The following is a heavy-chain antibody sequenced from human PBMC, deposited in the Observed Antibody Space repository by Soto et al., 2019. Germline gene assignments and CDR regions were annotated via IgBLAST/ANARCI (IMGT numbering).Heavy chain of an antibody. CDR2: ISYDGSNK. CDR1: GFTFSSYA. CDR3: ARPLPAATNPFDY. V-gene: IGHV3-30-3*01. J-gene: IGHJ4*02. Sequence: GGSLRLSCAASGFTFSSYAMHWVRQAPGKGLEWVAVISYDGSNKYYADSVKGRFTISRDNSKNTLYLQMNSLRAEDTAVYYCARPLPAATNPFDYWGQGTLVTVSS. D-gene: IGHD2-2*01.